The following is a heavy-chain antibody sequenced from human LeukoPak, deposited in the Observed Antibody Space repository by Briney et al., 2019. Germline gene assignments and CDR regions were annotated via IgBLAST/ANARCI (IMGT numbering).Heavy chain of an antibody. CDR2: INHSGST. CDR1: GGSFSGYY. CDR3: ARGLLTTKMATMRSWFDP. Sequence: PSETLXLTCAVYGGSFSGYYWSWIRQPPGKGLEXIGXINHSGSTNYNPSLKSRVTISVDTSKNQFSLKLSSVTAADTAVYYCARGLLTTKMATMRSWFDPWGQGTLVTVSS. J-gene: IGHJ5*02. V-gene: IGHV4-34*01. D-gene: IGHD5-24*01.